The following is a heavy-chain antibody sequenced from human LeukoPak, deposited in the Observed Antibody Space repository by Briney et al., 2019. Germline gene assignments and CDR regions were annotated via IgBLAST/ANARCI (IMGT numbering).Heavy chain of an antibody. V-gene: IGHV3-66*01. D-gene: IGHD3/OR15-3a*01. CDR3: AKEPWTPKGY. Sequence: GGSLRLSCAASGFTVSSNYMNWVRQAPGKGLEWVSVIYSGGNTYHADSVKGRFTISRDNSKNTLYLQMNSLRAEDTAVYYCAKEPWTPKGYWGQGTLVTVSS. CDR1: GFTVSSNY. J-gene: IGHJ4*02. CDR2: IYSGGNT.